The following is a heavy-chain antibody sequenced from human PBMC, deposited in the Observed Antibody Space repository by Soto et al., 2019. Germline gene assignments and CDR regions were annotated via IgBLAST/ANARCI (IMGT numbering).Heavy chain of an antibody. CDR2: ISHDGSKA. V-gene: IGHV3-30*18. Sequence: QVQLVESGGGVVQPGKSLRLACTATGFIFRSYGVHWVRQAPGKGLEWVAVISHDGSKAHYADDVNGGFTISRDNAKNTVHLQMNRLRAEDTAVYYCAKQGIEVAGTDYFDYWGQGALVTVAS. J-gene: IGHJ4*02. CDR3: AKQGIEVAGTDYFDY. D-gene: IGHD6-19*01. CDR1: GFIFRSYG.